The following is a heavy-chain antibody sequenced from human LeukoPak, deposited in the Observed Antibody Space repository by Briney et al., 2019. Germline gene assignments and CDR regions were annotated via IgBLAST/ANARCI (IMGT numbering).Heavy chain of an antibody. J-gene: IGHJ4*02. CDR3: AGSGTYYVMSDF. Sequence: GGSLRLSCAASGFTFSSYWMHWVRQVPGKGLVWVSRINGDGSGTSYADSVKGRFTISRDNAKNTVYLQMNGLRADDTAVYYCAGSGTYYVMSDFWGQGTLVTVSS. V-gene: IGHV3-74*01. D-gene: IGHD1-26*01. CDR1: GFTFSSYW. CDR2: INGDGSGT.